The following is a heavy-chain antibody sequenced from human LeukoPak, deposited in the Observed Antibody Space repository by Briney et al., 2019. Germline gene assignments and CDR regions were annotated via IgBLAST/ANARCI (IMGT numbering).Heavy chain of an antibody. D-gene: IGHD5-12*01. J-gene: IGHJ4*02. V-gene: IGHV3-7*01. Sequence: QPGGSLRLSCAASGFTFSNYWMTWVRQAPGKGLEWVAHINQDGSKEYYMASVTARFTISRDNAKNSLSLQMNSLRAEDTAVYYCVRDGGVSGYDLLDYWGQGTLVTVSS. CDR2: INQDGSKE. CDR1: GFTFSNYW. CDR3: VRDGGVSGYDLLDY.